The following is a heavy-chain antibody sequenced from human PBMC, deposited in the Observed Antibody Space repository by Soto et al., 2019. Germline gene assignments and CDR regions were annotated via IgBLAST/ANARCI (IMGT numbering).Heavy chain of an antibody. CDR1: GFTFSTYA. Sequence: EAPLLDSGGGLVQPGGSLRLSCAASGFTFSTYAMSWVRQAPGKGLEWVSAISGSGGSTYYAESVKGRFTISRDNSKNTLLLQMNSLRAEDTAVYYCAKDGSDYSWDWYFDLWGRGTLVTVSS. D-gene: IGHD6-25*01. J-gene: IGHJ2*01. CDR2: ISGSGGST. V-gene: IGHV3-23*01. CDR3: AKDGSDYSWDWYFDL.